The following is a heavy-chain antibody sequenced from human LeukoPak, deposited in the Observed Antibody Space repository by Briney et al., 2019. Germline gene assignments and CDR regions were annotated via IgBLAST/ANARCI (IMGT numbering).Heavy chain of an antibody. Sequence: GGSLRLSCAASGFIFSLYCMHWVRQAPGKGPMWVSRICPDGTGISYADSVKARFTTSRDNAKNTVYPQMNGLREEDTAVYYCVRDFRSADYWGQGTLVTVSS. J-gene: IGHJ4*02. CDR2: ICPDGTGI. CDR1: GFIFSLYC. V-gene: IGHV3-74*01. CDR3: VRDFRSADY.